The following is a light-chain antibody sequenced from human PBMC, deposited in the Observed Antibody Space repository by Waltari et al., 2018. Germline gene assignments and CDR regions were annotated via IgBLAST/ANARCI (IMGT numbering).Light chain of an antibody. Sequence: QSALAQPASVSGSPGQSITIPCTGTSSDVGAYNFVSWYQHHPGKAPTLILYDVSRWPSGVSNRFSVSKSGNTASLTISGLQAEDEADYYCSSYTTISTTVFGGGTKVTVL. V-gene: IGLV2-14*01. CDR3: SSYTTISTTV. CDR2: DVS. CDR1: SSDVGAYNF. J-gene: IGLJ2*01.